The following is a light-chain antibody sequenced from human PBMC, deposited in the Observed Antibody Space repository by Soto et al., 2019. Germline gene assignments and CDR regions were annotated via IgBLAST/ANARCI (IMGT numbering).Light chain of an antibody. Sequence: EIVLTQSPATLSLSPGETATLSCRASESVSRYLAWYQQKPGQAPRLLIYDASNRATGIPTRFSGSGSGTDFTLTISSLEPDDFEVYYCQQRSRNFGGGTQVEI. CDR1: ESVSRY. J-gene: IGKJ4*01. CDR2: DAS. V-gene: IGKV3-11*01. CDR3: QQRSRN.